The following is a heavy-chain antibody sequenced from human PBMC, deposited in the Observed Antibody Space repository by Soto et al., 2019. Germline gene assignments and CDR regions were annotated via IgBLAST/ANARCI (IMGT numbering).Heavy chain of an antibody. CDR1: GGSISSGGYY. CDR2: IYYSGTT. J-gene: IGHJ4*02. D-gene: IGHD3-22*01. CDR3: ARANIRNGLEDY. Sequence: QVQLQESGPGLVKPSQTLSLTCTVSGGSISSGGYYWSWIRQHQGNGLERIGYIYYSGTTYYNPSLKSRVTLSVDTSKNQFSLKLSSGTAADTAVYYCARANIRNGLEDYWGQGTLVTVSS. V-gene: IGHV4-31*03.